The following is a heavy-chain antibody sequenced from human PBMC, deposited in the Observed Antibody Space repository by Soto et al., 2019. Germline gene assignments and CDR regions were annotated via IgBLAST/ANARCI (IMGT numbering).Heavy chain of an antibody. CDR2: ISSSSSYI. Sequence: EVQLVESGGGLVKPGGSLRLSCAASGFTFSSYSMNWVRQAPGKGLEWVSSISSSSSYIYYSESVKGRFTISRDNAKNSLYLQMIILRAEDTAVYYCGELGITRTPRGGAFDIWGQGTMVTVSS. J-gene: IGHJ3*02. CDR3: GELGITRTPRGGAFDI. V-gene: IGHV3-21*01. D-gene: IGHD1-20*01. CDR1: GFTFSSYS.